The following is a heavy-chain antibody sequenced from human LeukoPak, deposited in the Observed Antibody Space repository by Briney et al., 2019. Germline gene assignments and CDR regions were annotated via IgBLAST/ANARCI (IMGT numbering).Heavy chain of an antibody. CDR3: ARHARIPYNDERYYMDV. V-gene: IGHV4-39*01. CDR1: GGSISSSSYY. CDR2: IYYSGST. D-gene: IGHD3-10*01. Sequence: PSETLSLTCTVSGGSISSSSYYWGWIRQPPGKGLEWIGSIYYSGSTYYNPPLKSRVTISVDTSKNQFSLKLSSVTAADTAVYYCARHARIPYNDERYYMDVWGKGTTVTVSS. J-gene: IGHJ6*03.